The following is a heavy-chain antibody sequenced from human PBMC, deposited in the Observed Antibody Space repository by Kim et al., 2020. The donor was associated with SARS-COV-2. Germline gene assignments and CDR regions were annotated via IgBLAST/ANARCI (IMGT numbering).Heavy chain of an antibody. CDR1: GFTFSSYG. Sequence: GGSLRLSCAASGFTFSSYGMHWVRQAPGKGLEWVAVIWYDGSNKYYADSVKGRFTISRDNSKNTLYLQMNSLRAEDTAVYYCVRDGPYGSGSYSFMADYWGQGTLVTVSS. J-gene: IGHJ4*02. V-gene: IGHV3-33*01. CDR2: IWYDGSNK. CDR3: VRDGPYGSGSYSFMADY. D-gene: IGHD3-10*01.